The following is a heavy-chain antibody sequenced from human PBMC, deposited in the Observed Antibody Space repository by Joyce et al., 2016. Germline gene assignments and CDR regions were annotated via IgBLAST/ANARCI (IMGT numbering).Heavy chain of an antibody. J-gene: IGHJ4*02. CDR2: IRNKVYGATT. Sequence: DVQLVESGGDREQPGRSLRLSCTTSGFTFGDYAMSWFRQAPGKGLEWVGFIRNKVYGATTEYAATVKGRFTISRDDSKSIAYLQMNSLKTEDTAVYYCARDEVGCNYIGCYRLSDYWGQGTPVTVSS. D-gene: IGHD2-2*01. V-gene: IGHV3-49*03. CDR3: ARDEVGCNYIGCYRLSDY. CDR1: GFTFGDYA.